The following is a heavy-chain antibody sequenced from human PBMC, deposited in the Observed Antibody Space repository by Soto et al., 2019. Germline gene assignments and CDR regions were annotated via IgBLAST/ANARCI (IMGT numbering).Heavy chain of an antibody. D-gene: IGHD5-12*01. V-gene: IGHV1-69*12. CDR1: GGTFSSYA. CDR3: ARGGIVATNLRGPNYFDY. J-gene: IGHJ4*02. Sequence: QVQLVQSGAEVKKPGSSVKVSCKASGGTFSSYAISWVRQAPGQGLEWMGGIIPIFGTANYAQKFQGRVTITADESTSTAYMGLSSLRSEDTAVYYCARGGIVATNLRGPNYFDYWGQGTLVTVSS. CDR2: IIPIFGTA.